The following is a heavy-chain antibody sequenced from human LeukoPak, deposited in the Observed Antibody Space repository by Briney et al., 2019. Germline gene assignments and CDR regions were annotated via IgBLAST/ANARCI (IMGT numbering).Heavy chain of an antibody. CDR3: ARDGGGAYYYGSGAEFDY. CDR2: ISSTSSYI. CDR1: GFTFSNYG. D-gene: IGHD3-10*01. J-gene: IGHJ4*02. V-gene: IGHV3-21*01. Sequence: NPGRSLRLSCAASGFTFSNYGMNWVRQAPGKGLEWVSSISSTSSYIYYADSVKGRFTISRDNAKNSVYLQMNSLRAEDTAVYYCARDGGGAYYYGSGAEFDYWGQGTLVTVSS.